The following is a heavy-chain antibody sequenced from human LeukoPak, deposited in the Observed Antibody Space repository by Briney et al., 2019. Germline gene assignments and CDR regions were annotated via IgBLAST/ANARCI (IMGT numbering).Heavy chain of an antibody. V-gene: IGHV1-18*01. CDR1: GYTFTSYG. D-gene: IGHD3-10*01. Sequence: ASVKASCKASGYTFTSYGISWVRQAPGQGLEWMGWISAYNGNTNYAQKFQGRVTMTRDTSISTAYMELSRLRSDDTAVYYCARDSHYYGSGSYNDYWGQGTLVTVSS. J-gene: IGHJ4*02. CDR3: ARDSHYYGSGSYNDY. CDR2: ISAYNGNT.